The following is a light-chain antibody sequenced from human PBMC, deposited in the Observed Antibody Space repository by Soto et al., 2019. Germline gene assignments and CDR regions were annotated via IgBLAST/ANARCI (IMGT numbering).Light chain of an antibody. V-gene: IGLV4-69*01. J-gene: IGLJ2*01. CDR2: LNSAGSH. CDR1: SGHTSYA. Sequence: QSVLTQSPSASASLGASVKLTCTLSSGHTSYAIAWHQQQPEKVPPYLMKLNSAGSHTKGDGISDRFLGSSSGAERYLTMSSLQSEDEADYCGQTWETGIVLFGGGTKLTVL. CDR3: QTWETGIVL.